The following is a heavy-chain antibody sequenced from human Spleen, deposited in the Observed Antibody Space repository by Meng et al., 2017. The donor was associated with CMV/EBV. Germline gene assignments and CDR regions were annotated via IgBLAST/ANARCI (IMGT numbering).Heavy chain of an antibody. CDR1: DYY. J-gene: IGHJ4*02. D-gene: IGHD2-2*01. CDR3: VRVPSLGYCRSTSCPRGTYFDY. CDR2: INHSGST. Sequence: DYYWSWIRQSPGKGLEWIGEINHSGSTNYNPSLKSRVTISVDTSKNQFSLKLSSVTAADTAVYYCVRVPSLGYCRSTSCPRGTYFDYWGQGTLVTVSS. V-gene: IGHV4-34*01.